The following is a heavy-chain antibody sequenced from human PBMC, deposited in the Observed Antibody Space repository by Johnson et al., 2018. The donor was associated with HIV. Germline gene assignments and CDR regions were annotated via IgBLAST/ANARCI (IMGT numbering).Heavy chain of an antibody. CDR2: MSFSGG. V-gene: IGHV3-23*04. Sequence: VQLVESGGGLVQPGGSLRLSCGASPFTFTNYAMRWVRQAPVKGLDWVSVMSFSGGKGRFTISRDNAKNSLSLQMNSLRAEDTAVYYCATSGDKYSSNWGDAFDIWGQGTMVTVSS. CDR3: ATSGDKYSSNWGDAFDI. D-gene: IGHD6-13*01. J-gene: IGHJ3*02. CDR1: PFTFTNYA.